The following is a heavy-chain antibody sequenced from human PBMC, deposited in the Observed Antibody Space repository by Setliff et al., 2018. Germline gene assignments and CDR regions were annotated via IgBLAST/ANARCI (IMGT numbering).Heavy chain of an antibody. D-gene: IGHD3-22*01. CDR3: AREYYYDSSGYSYYFDC. CDR1: GYTFTSYA. CDR2: INAGNGNT. V-gene: IGHV1-3*01. Sequence: ASVKVSCKASGYTFTSYAMHWVRQAPGQRLEWMGWINAGNGNTKYSQKFQGRVTITRDTSASTAYMELSSLRSEDTAVYYCAREYYYDSSGYSYYFDCWGQGTQVTVSS. J-gene: IGHJ4*02.